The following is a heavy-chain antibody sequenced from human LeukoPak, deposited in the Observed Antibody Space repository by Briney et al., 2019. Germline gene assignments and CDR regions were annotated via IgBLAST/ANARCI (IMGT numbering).Heavy chain of an antibody. CDR3: ARFRTWGDKAFDY. CDR2: IGTTSGAI. Sequence: PGGSLRLSCAASGFTFSAFGMNWVRQASGKGLEWVSYIGTTSGAIYYADSVKGRFTISRDSAKNSLYLQMNSLRAEDTAVYYCARFRTWGDKAFDYWGQGTLVTVSS. J-gene: IGHJ4*02. V-gene: IGHV3-48*01. D-gene: IGHD2-21*02. CDR1: GFTFSAFG.